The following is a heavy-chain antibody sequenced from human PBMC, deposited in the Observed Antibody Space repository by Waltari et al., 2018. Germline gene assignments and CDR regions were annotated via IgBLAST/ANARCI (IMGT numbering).Heavy chain of an antibody. D-gene: IGHD6-19*01. CDR2: IYYSGST. Sequence: QLQLQESGPGLVKPSETLSLTCTVSGGSISSSSYYWGWIRQPPGKGLEWIGSIYYSGSTYDNPSLKSRVTISVDTSKNQFSLKLSSVTAADTAVYYCARDGGAVAGVDYWGQGTLVTVSS. V-gene: IGHV4-39*07. CDR1: GGSISSSSYY. J-gene: IGHJ4*02. CDR3: ARDGGAVAGVDY.